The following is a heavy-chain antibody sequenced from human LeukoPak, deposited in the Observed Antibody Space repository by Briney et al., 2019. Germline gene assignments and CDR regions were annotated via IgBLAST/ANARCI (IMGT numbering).Heavy chain of an antibody. CDR2: INPNSGGT. V-gene: IGHV1-2*02. CDR3: ARVPAEAYYDFWSGYYNFDY. J-gene: IGHJ4*02. CDR1: GFTFTSSA. D-gene: IGHD3-3*01. Sequence: GASVKVSCKASGFTFTSSAVHWVRQAPGQGLEWMGWINPNSGGTNYAQKFQGRVTMTRDTSISTAYMELSRLRSDDTAVYYCARVPAEAYYDFWSGYYNFDYWGPGTLVTVSS.